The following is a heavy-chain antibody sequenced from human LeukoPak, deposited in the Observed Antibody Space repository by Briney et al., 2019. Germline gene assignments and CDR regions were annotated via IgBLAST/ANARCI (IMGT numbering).Heavy chain of an antibody. D-gene: IGHD6-13*01. Sequence: GGSLRLSCADSVFTFSSYWMHWVRQGPGKGLVWVSRISSDGSSTSYADSVKGRFTMSRDNAKNTLYLQMNSLRAEDTAVYYCARVLTFPGIASDYWGQGTLVTVSS. CDR3: ARVLTFPGIASDY. CDR2: ISSDGSST. CDR1: VFTFSSYW. V-gene: IGHV3-74*01. J-gene: IGHJ4*02.